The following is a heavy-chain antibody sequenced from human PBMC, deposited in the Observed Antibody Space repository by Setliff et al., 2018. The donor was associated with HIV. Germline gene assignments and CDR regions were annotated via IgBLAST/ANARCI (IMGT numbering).Heavy chain of an antibody. J-gene: IGHJ4*02. V-gene: IGHV4-34*01. CDR1: GGSFTGYY. Sequence: PSETLSLTCAVYGGSFTGYYWSWLRQPPGKGLEWIGEINHSGTAYYNPSLKSRVIISGDTSKNQFSLKVRSVTAADTAVYYCGRGASSLYYIDNWGQGTLVTVS. D-gene: IGHD6-13*01. CDR3: GRGASSLYYIDN. CDR2: INHSGTA.